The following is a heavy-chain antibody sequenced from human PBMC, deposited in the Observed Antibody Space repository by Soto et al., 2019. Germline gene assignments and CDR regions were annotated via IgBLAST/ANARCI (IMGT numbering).Heavy chain of an antibody. D-gene: IGHD2-21*02. J-gene: IGHJ6*02. CDR2: MNPNSGNT. CDR3: ARAVMTPVLWGDYSGMDV. CDR1: GYTFTSYD. Sequence: GASVKVSCKASGYTFTSYDINWVRQATGQGLEWMGWMNPNSGNTGYAQKFQGRVTMTRNTSISTAYMELRSLRYEDTAVYYCARAVMTPVLWGDYSGMDVWGQGDTVTVSS. V-gene: IGHV1-8*01.